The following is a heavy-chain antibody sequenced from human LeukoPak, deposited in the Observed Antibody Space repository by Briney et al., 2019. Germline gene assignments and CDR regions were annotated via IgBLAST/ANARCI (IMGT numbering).Heavy chain of an antibody. CDR1: GYPFTTYG. Sequence: ASVKVSCKAFGYPFTTYGITWVRQAPGQGLEWMGWISTYNGDTNYAQKFQGRVTMTTDTSTSTAYIELRSLTSDDTAAYYCARDWWGYDVLTGDNWFDPWGQGTLVTVSS. CDR3: ARDWWGYDVLTGDNWFDP. D-gene: IGHD3-9*01. V-gene: IGHV1-18*01. CDR2: ISTYNGDT. J-gene: IGHJ5*02.